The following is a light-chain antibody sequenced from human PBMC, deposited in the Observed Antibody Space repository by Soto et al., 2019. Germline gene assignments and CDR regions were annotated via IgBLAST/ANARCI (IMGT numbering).Light chain of an antibody. CDR3: QVWDSSSDHVV. CDR1: NIGSKS. Sequence: SYELTQPPSVSVAPGKTAKITCGGNNIGSKSVHWYEQKPGQAPVLVIYYDSARPSGIPERFSGSNSGNTASLSIGRVEDGDEADYYCQVWDSSSDHVVFGGGTKLTVL. CDR2: YDS. V-gene: IGLV3-21*04. J-gene: IGLJ2*01.